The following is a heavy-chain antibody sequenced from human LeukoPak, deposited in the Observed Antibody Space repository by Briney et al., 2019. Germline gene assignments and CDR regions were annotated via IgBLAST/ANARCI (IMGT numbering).Heavy chain of an antibody. CDR2: MYYSGST. V-gene: IGHV4-39*01. CDR1: GGSFSGYY. Sequence: SETLSLTCAVYGGSFSGYYWGWVRQPPRKGLEWIGSMYYSGSTYYNSSLRSRVTISVDTSQSQFSLKLSSVTDADTAVYYCARRRGFYHSYFDHWGQGILVTVSS. J-gene: IGHJ5*02. CDR3: ARRRGFYHSYFDH. D-gene: IGHD3-10*01.